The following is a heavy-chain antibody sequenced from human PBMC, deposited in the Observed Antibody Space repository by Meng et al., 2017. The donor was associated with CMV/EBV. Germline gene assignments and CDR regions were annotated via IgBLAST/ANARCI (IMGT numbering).Heavy chain of an antibody. CDR1: GYTFTGYY. D-gene: IGHD3-3*01. J-gene: IGHJ3*02. V-gene: IGHV1-2*02. CDR2: INPNSGGT. CDR3: ARDRTARLRFLEWLPNHDAFDI. Sequence: ASVKVSCKASGYTFTGYYMHWVRQAPGQGLEWMGWINPNSGGTNYAQKFQGRVTMTRDTSISTAYMELSRLRSDDTAVYYCARDRTARLRFLEWLPNHDAFDIWGQGTMVTVSS.